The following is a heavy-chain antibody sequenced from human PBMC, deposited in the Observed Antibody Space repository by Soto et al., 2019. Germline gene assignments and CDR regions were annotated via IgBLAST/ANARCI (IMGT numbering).Heavy chain of an antibody. CDR1: GFSFTSYL. D-gene: IGHD2-15*01. Sequence: PGESLQISCQGSGFSFTSYLITWVRLLPGKDLEWMGRTDPGGSSTIYSPSFQGHVTISNDKSFTTAYLQWDSLQASDTATYSCARQGKIVTNAIEILSMDVCGPGTTVTVSS. J-gene: IGHJ6*02. CDR3: ARQGKIVTNAIEILSMDV. V-gene: IGHV5-10-1*01. CDR2: TDPGGSST.